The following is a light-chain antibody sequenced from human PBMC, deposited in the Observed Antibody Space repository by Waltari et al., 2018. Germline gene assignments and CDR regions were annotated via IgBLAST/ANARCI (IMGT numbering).Light chain of an antibody. CDR2: AAS. CDR1: QSVGRS. V-gene: IGKV3-20*01. J-gene: IGKJ1*01. Sequence: EIVLTQSPGTLSLSPGERATLSCRASQSVGRSLVWYQQKPGQAPRLLISAASTRATGIPDRFSGSGSGTDFSLTISRLEPEDVAVYFCQNYVRLPATFGQGTKVEIK. CDR3: QNYVRLPAT.